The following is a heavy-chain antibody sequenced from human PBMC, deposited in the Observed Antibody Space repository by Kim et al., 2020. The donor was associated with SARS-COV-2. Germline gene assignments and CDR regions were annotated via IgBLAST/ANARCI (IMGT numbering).Heavy chain of an antibody. J-gene: IGHJ6*02. Sequence: GESLKISCKGSGYSFTSYWIGWVRQMPGKGLEWMGIIYPGDSDTRYSPSFQGQVTISADKSISTAYLQWSSLKASDTAMYYCARHTAQTYSSGWYLGAEDYYYVWTSGAKGPRSPSP. D-gene: IGHD6-19*01. V-gene: IGHV5-51*01. CDR2: IYPGDSDT. CDR3: ARHTAQTYSSGWYLGAEDYYYVWTS. CDR1: GYSFTSYW.